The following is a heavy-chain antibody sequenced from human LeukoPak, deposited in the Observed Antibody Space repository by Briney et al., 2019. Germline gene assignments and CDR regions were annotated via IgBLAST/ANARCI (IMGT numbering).Heavy chain of an antibody. D-gene: IGHD4-11*01. CDR2: ISGSGGST. CDR1: GFTFSSYG. V-gene: IGHV3-23*01. J-gene: IGHJ4*02. CDR3: AKSPLTTVTTSGDY. Sequence: PGGSLRLSCAASGFTFSSYGMSWVRQAPGKGLEWVSAISGSGGSTYYADSVKGRFTISRDNSKNTLYLQMNSLRAEDTAVYYCAKSPLTTVTTSGDYWGQGTLVTVSS.